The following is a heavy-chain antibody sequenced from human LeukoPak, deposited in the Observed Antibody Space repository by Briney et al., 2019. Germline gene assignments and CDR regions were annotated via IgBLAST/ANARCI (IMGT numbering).Heavy chain of an antibody. D-gene: IGHD1-7*01. V-gene: IGHV3-7*01. CDR2: IKQHGSEK. J-gene: IGHJ4*02. CDR3: ARAGSNWNYVY. CDR1: GFTFRGFS. Sequence: GGSLRLSCAASGFTFRGFSMSWVRQIPGKGLEWVANIKQHGSEKYYADALKGRFTISRDNTKNSLSLQMNSLIVEDTAVYYCARAGSNWNYVYWGQGTLVTVSS.